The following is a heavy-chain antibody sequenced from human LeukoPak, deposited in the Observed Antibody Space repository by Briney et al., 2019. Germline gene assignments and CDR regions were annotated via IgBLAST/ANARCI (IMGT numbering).Heavy chain of an antibody. CDR1: GFTFSSYS. Sequence: RSGGSLRLSCAASGFTFSSYSMNWVRQAPGKGLEWVSAISGSGDNTYYADSVKGRFTISRDNSKNTLYLQMNSLRADDTAVYYCAKPARTDYADYWGQGTLVTVSS. J-gene: IGHJ4*02. CDR3: AKPARTDYADY. CDR2: ISGSGDNT. D-gene: IGHD1-14*01. V-gene: IGHV3-23*01.